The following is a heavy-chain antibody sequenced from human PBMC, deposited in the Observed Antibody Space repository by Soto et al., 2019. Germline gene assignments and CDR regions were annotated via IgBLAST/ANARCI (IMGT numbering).Heavy chain of an antibody. CDR3: ARGRDQVEWLLPYWGYYFDY. CDR2: INHSGST. V-gene: IGHV4-34*01. J-gene: IGHJ4*02. CDR1: GGSFRGYY. Sequence: QVQLQQWGAGLLKPSETLSLTCAVYGGSFRGYYWSWIRQPPGKGLEWIGEINHSGSTNYNPSLKSRVTISVDTSKNQFSLKLSSVTAADTAVYYCARGRDQVEWLLPYWGYYFDYWGQGTLVTVSS. D-gene: IGHD3-22*01.